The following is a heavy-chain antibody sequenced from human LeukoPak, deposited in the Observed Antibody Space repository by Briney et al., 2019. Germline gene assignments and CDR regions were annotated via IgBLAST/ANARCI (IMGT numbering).Heavy chain of an antibody. CDR2: MNPNSGNT. Sequence: ASVKVSCKASGYTFTSYDINWVRQATGQGLEWMGWMNPNSGNTGYAQKFQGRVTMTRNTSISTAYMELSSLRSEDTAVYYCARTRITMVRGVDSWFDPWGQGTLVTVSS. V-gene: IGHV1-8*01. J-gene: IGHJ5*02. CDR3: ARTRITMVRGVDSWFDP. CDR1: GYTFTSYD. D-gene: IGHD3-10*01.